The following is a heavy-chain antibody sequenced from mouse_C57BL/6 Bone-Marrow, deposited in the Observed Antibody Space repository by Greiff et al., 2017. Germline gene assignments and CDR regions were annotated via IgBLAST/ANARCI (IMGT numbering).Heavy chain of an antibody. CDR3: AREYFDV. CDR2: INPNNGGT. V-gene: IGHV1-18*01. J-gene: IGHJ1*03. Sequence: VQLKQSGPELVKPGASVKIPCKASGYTFTDYNMDWVKQSPGKSLEWIGDINPNNGGTIYNQKFKGKATLTVDKSSSTAYMGLRSLTSEDTAVYYCAREYFDVWGTGTTVTVTA. CDR1: GYTFTDYN.